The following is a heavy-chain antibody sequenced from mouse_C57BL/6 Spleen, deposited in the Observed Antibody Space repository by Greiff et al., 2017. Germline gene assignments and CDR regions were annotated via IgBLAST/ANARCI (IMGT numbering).Heavy chain of an antibody. J-gene: IGHJ4*01. Sequence: QVQLQQPGAELVKPGASVKLSCKASGYTFTSYWMHWVKQRPGHGLEWIGMIHPNSGSTNYNEKFKSKATLTVAKSSRTAYMQLSSLTSEVSAVYFCARSGWVAMDDWGQGTSVTVSS. D-gene: IGHD1-1*02. CDR3: ARSGWVAMDD. V-gene: IGHV1-64*01. CDR1: GYTFTSYW. CDR2: IHPNSGST.